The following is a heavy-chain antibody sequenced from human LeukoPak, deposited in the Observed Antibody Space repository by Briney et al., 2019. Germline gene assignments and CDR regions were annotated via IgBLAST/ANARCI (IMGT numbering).Heavy chain of an antibody. J-gene: IGHJ4*02. Sequence: SETLSLTCAVYGGSFSGYYWSWIRQPPGKGLEWIGEINHSGSTNYNPSLKSRVTISVDTSKNQFSLKLSSVTAADTAVYYCARGYYDFWSGYPRTGTRLHFDYWGQGTLVTVSS. CDR3: ARGYYDFWSGYPRTGTRLHFDY. V-gene: IGHV4-34*01. D-gene: IGHD3-3*01. CDR1: GGSFSGYY. CDR2: INHSGST.